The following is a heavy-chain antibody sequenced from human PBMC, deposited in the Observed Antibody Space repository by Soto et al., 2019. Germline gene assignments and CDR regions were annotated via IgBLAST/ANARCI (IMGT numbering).Heavy chain of an antibody. CDR3: AKAPLRGGWVDY. D-gene: IGHD6-19*01. CDR2: ISYDGSNK. CDR1: VFTFSSYG. V-gene: IGHV3-30*18. Sequence: GWSLRLACAASVFTFSSYGMHWVRQAPGKGLEWVAVISYDGSNKYYADSVKGRFTISRDNSKNTLYLQMNSLRAEDTAVYYCAKAPLRGGWVDYWGQGTLVTVSS. J-gene: IGHJ4*02.